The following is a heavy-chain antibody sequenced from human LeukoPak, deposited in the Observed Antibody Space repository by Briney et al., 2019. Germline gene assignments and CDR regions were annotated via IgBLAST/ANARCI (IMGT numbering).Heavy chain of an antibody. J-gene: IGHJ5*02. CDR1: GEPISSYY. Sequence: SETLSLTCLVSGEPISSYYWSWIRQAPGRGPEYIGNIYYNGNTNYNPSLKSRVTISVDTSKNQFSLKLSSVTAADTAVYYCARTLGATDNWFDPWGQGTLVTVSS. CDR2: IYYNGNT. CDR3: ARTLGATDNWFDP. D-gene: IGHD1-26*01. V-gene: IGHV4-59*08.